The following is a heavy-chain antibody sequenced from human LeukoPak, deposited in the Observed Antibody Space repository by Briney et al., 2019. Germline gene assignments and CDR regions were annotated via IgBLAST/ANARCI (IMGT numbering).Heavy chain of an antibody. CDR2: IYPDDSDI. V-gene: IGHV5-51*01. CDR3: ARYYYDRAVGPFDY. CDR1: GYTFTNYW. D-gene: IGHD3-22*01. Sequence: GESLKISCKGSGYTFTNYWVGWVRQIPGKGLEWMGIIYPDDSDIRYSPSFQGQVTISAEKSITTAYLQWSSLKASDTAMYYCARYYYDRAVGPFDYWGQGSLVTVSS. J-gene: IGHJ4*02.